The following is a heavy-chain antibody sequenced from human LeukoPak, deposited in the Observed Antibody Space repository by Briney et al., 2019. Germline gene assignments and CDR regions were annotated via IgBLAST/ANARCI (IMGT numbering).Heavy chain of an antibody. J-gene: IGHJ4*02. CDR1: GGSFSGYY. V-gene: IGHV4-34*01. D-gene: IGHD2-2*01. CDR2: INHSGST. CDR3: ARVVPGGRGYYFDY. Sequence: SETLSLTCAVYGGSFSGYYWSWIRQPPGKGLEWIGEINHSGSTNYNPSLKSRVTISVDTSKNQFSLKLSSVTAADTAVYYCARVVPGGRGYYFDYWGQGTLVTVSS.